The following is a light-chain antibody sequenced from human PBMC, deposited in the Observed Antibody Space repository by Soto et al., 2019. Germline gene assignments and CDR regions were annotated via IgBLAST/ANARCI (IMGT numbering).Light chain of an antibody. CDR3: QQYNSYPWT. Sequence: DIQMTQSPSTLSASVGDRVTITCRASQSISSWLAWYQQKPGKAPKLLIYKASSLESGVPSRFSGSGSGTEFTLTISSRQPDEFATYYFQQYNSYPWTFGQGTKVEIK. CDR2: KAS. J-gene: IGKJ1*01. CDR1: QSISSW. V-gene: IGKV1-5*03.